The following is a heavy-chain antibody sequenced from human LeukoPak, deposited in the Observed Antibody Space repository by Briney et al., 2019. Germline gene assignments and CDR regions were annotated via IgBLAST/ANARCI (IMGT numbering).Heavy chain of an antibody. CDR3: ARVDYYDSSGSPTSNDAFDI. D-gene: IGHD3-22*01. Sequence: PGGSLRLSCADSGFTFSSYWMSWVRQAPGKGLEWVANIKQDGSEKYYVDSVKGRFTISRDKAKNSLYLQMNSLIAEDTAVYYCARVDYYDSSGSPTSNDAFDIWGQGTMVTVSS. V-gene: IGHV3-7*01. J-gene: IGHJ3*02. CDR2: IKQDGSEK. CDR1: GFTFSSYW.